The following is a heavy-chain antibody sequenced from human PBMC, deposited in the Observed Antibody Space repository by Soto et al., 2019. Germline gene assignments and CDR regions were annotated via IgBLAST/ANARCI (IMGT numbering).Heavy chain of an antibody. J-gene: IGHJ3*02. CDR3: ARSRVTYYYDRSAFDI. V-gene: IGHV1-69*01. D-gene: IGHD3-22*01. Sequence: QVQLVQSGAEVQKPGSSVKVSCKASGGTFSSYAISWVRQAPGQGLEWMGGIIPIFGTANYAQKFQGRVTITADESTSTAYMELSSLRSEDTAVYYCARSRVTYYYDRSAFDIWGQGTMVTVSS. CDR2: IIPIFGTA. CDR1: GGTFSSYA.